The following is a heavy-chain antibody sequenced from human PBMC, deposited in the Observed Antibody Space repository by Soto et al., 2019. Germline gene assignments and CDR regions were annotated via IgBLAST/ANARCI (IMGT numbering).Heavy chain of an antibody. CDR2: ISSSGSTI. J-gene: IGHJ6*02. CDR1: VFTFISYE. Sequence: PGWSLRLSCASSVFTFISYEMNWVRQAPGKGLEWVSYISSSGSTIYYADSVKGRFTISRDNAKNSLYLQMNSLRAEDTAVYYCAREEIVVVPAAMGGYYYYGMDVWGQGTTVTVSS. D-gene: IGHD2-2*01. V-gene: IGHV3-48*03. CDR3: AREEIVVVPAAMGGYYYYGMDV.